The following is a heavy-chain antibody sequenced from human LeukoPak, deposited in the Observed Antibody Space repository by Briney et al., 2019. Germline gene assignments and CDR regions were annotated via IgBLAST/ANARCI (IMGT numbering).Heavy chain of an antibody. CDR3: ARARGRYYYDSSGYPEDI. CDR2: IYTSGST. D-gene: IGHD3-22*01. Sequence: SETLSLTCTVSGGSLGSGSYYWSWVRQPAGKGLEWLGRIYTSGSTNYNPSLKGRVTISVDTSKNQFSLKLSSVTAADTAVYYGARARGRYYYDSSGYPEDIWGQGTMVTVSS. CDR1: GGSLGSGSYY. V-gene: IGHV4-61*02. J-gene: IGHJ3*02.